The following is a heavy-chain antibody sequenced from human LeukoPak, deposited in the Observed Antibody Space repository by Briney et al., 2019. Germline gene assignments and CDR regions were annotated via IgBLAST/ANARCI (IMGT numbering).Heavy chain of an antibody. V-gene: IGHV5-51*01. CDR1: GYSFTSYW. CDR3: ARSGYSSSWYLNWFDP. Sequence: GESLKISCKGSGYSFTSYWIGWVRQMPGKGLEWMGIIYPGDSDTRYSPSFQGQVTISADKSISTAYLQWSSLKASDTAMYYCARSGYSSSWYLNWFDPWGQGTLVTVSS. J-gene: IGHJ5*02. CDR2: IYPGDSDT. D-gene: IGHD6-13*01.